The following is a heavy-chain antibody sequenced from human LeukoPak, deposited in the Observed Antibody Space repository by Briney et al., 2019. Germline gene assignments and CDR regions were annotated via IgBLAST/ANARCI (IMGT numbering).Heavy chain of an antibody. Sequence: PGGSLRLSCAASGFTFSSCGMHWVRQAPGKGLEWVAVISYDGSNKYYADSVKGRFTISRDNSKNTLYLQMNSLRAEDTAVYYCAKDYGDYALDYWGQGTLVTVSS. CDR2: ISYDGSNK. CDR3: AKDYGDYALDY. D-gene: IGHD4-17*01. V-gene: IGHV3-30*18. CDR1: GFTFSSCG. J-gene: IGHJ4*02.